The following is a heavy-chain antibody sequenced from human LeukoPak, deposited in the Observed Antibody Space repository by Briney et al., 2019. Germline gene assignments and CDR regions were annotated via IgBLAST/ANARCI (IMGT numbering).Heavy chain of an antibody. CDR2: MNPNSGNT. V-gene: IGHV1-8*01. D-gene: IGHD2-15*01. CDR3: AREGYCSGGSCHERFDY. CDR1: GYTFTSYD. Sequence: ASVKVSCKASGYTFTSYDINWVRQATGQGLEWMGWMNPNSGNTGYAQKFQGRVTMTRNTSISTAYVELSSLRSEDTAVYYCAREGYCSGGSCHERFDYWGQGTLVTASS. J-gene: IGHJ4*02.